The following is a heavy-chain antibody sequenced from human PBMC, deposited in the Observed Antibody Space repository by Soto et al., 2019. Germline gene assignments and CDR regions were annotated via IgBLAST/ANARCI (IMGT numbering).Heavy chain of an antibody. D-gene: IGHD6-19*01. CDR2: IRSKAYGGTT. Sequence: PGGSLRLSCTAPGFTFGDYAMSWVRQAPGKGLEWVGFIRSKAYGGTTEYAASVKGRFTISRDDSKSIAYLQMNSLKTEDTAVYYCTSPGYSSGWPQGFDYWGQGTLVTVSS. CDR1: GFTFGDYA. J-gene: IGHJ4*02. CDR3: TSPGYSSGWPQGFDY. V-gene: IGHV3-49*04.